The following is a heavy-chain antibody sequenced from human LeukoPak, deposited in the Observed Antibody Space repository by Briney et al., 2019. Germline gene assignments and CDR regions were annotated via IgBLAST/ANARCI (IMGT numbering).Heavy chain of an antibody. CDR1: GFTITNAW. V-gene: IGHV3-15*01. CDR3: AREQTYYYDTYSLDY. Sequence: GGSLRLSCEASGFTITNAWMSWVRQAPGKGLEWVGRIKSKGSGGTTEYAAPVKGRFTISRDNSKNTLYLQMNSLRAEDTALYYCAREQTYYYDTYSLDYWGQGTLVTVSS. CDR2: IKSKGSGGTT. D-gene: IGHD3-22*01. J-gene: IGHJ4*02.